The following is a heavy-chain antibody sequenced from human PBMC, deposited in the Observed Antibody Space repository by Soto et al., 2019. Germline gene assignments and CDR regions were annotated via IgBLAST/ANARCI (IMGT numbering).Heavy chain of an antibody. D-gene: IGHD2-2*01. V-gene: IGHV3-48*03. CDR3: AREDSCSSTSCSYYYYYGMDV. CDR1: GFTFSSYE. Sequence: PGGSLRLSCAASGFTFSSYEMNWVRQAPGKGLEWVSYISSSGSTIYYADSVKGRFTISRDNAKNSLYLQMNSLRAEDTAVYYCAREDSCSSTSCSYYYYYGMDVWGQGTTVTVSS. CDR2: ISSSGSTI. J-gene: IGHJ6*02.